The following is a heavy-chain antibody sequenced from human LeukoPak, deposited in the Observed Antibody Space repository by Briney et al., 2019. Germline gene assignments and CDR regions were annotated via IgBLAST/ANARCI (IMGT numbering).Heavy chain of an antibody. Sequence: PGGSLRLSCGASGFLVSSTYMSWVRQAPGKGLEWVSAIIGSGSSTYYADSVKGRFTISRDNSKNTLFLQMNSLRAEDTAVYYCAKDRAQQLVLDFWGQGTLVTVSS. V-gene: IGHV3-23*01. CDR2: IIGSGSST. D-gene: IGHD6-13*01. CDR1: GFLVSSTY. J-gene: IGHJ4*02. CDR3: AKDRAQQLVLDF.